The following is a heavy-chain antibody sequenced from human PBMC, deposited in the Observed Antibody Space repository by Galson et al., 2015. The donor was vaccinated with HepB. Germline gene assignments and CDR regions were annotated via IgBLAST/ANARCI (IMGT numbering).Heavy chain of an antibody. V-gene: IGHV3-11*06. Sequence: SLRLSCAASGFTFSDYYVSWIRQAPGKGLEWVSYISSSSSYTNYADSVKGRFTISRDNAKNSLYLQMNSLRAEDTAVYYCARGGYCGRTSCYGLADYWDQGTLVTVSS. CDR2: ISSSSSYT. J-gene: IGHJ4*02. CDR3: ARGGYCGRTSCYGLADY. D-gene: IGHD2-2*01. CDR1: GFTFSDYY.